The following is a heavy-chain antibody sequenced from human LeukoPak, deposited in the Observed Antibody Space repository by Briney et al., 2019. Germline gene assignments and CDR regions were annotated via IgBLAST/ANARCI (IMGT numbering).Heavy chain of an antibody. CDR3: ARSLSQWLVVRRFDP. D-gene: IGHD6-19*01. J-gene: IGHJ5*02. V-gene: IGHV1-8*01. CDR2: MNPNSGNT. Sequence: ASVKVSCKASGYTFTSYDINWVRQATGQGLEWMGWMNPNSGNTGYAQKFQGRVTMTRNTSISTAYMELSSLRSEDTAVYYCARSLSQWLVVRRFDPWGQGTLVTVSS. CDR1: GYTFTSYD.